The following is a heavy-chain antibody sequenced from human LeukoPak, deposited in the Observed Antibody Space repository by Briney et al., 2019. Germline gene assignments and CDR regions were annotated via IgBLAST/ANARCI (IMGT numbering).Heavy chain of an antibody. J-gene: IGHJ4*02. CDR3: ANQVATTGPVY. CDR2: ISGNGGST. V-gene: IGHV3-23*01. Sequence: GGSLRLSCAASGFTFNIYAMSWVRQAPGKGPEWVSSISGNGGSTHYADSVKGRFTISRDNSKNTVYLQMTSLRADDTAVYYCANQVATTGPVYWGQGTLVTVSS. D-gene: IGHD1-26*01. CDR1: GFTFNIYA.